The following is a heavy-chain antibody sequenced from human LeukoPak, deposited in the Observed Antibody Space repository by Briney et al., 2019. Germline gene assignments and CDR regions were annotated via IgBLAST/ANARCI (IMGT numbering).Heavy chain of an antibody. Sequence: GGSLRLSCAASGFTFNSYAMSWVRKAPGKGLEWVSAISPSGTDTYYADSVKGRFTISRDNSKNTLYLQMSSLRAEDSAVYYCAKRGGYETMAAFDYWGQGTLVTVSS. J-gene: IGHJ4*02. CDR2: ISPSGTDT. V-gene: IGHV3-23*01. CDR1: GFTFNSYA. CDR3: AKRGGYETMAAFDY. D-gene: IGHD3-10*01.